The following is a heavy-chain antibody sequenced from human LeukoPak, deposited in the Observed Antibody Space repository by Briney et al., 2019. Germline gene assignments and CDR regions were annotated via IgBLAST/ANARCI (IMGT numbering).Heavy chain of an antibody. CDR2: IESGGST. CDR3: ARVGLGVVSSYAWGFDP. CDR1: SDSISRGRYY. Sequence: PSETLPLTCKVSSDSISRGRYYWGWIRQPPGKGLEWIGSIESGGSTHYNPSLGSRVALSLETSENQFSLKLTSLTAADTANFCARVGLGVVSSYAWGFDPWGQGIMVTVSS. V-gene: IGHV4-39*07. J-gene: IGHJ5*02. D-gene: IGHD3-16*01.